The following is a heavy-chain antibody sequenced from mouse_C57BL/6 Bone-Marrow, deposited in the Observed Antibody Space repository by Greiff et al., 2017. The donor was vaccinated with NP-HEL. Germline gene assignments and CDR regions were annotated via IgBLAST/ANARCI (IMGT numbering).Heavy chain of an antibody. D-gene: IGHD1-1*01. CDR1: GYTFTSYW. Sequence: QVQLKQPGAELVKPGASVKLSCKASGYTFTSYWMHWVKQRPGQGLEWIGMIHPNSGSTNYNEKFKSKATLTVDKSSSTAYMQLSSLTSEDSAVYYCARWIFYGRGYFDYWGQGTTLTVSS. J-gene: IGHJ2*01. V-gene: IGHV1-64*01. CDR2: IHPNSGST. CDR3: ARWIFYGRGYFDY.